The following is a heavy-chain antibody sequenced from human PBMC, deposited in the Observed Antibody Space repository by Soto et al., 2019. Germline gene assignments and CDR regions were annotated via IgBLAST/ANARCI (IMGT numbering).Heavy chain of an antibody. CDR2: ISYDETNE. Sequence: PGGSLILSCLASGFTFVIHGMHWVRQAPGKGLEWVAVISYDETNEHYVDSVKGRFTISRDNSKSILYLQMNRLRPEDTAVYKCAKDLRTTIPDYGMDVWGQGTTVTVSS. CDR3: AKDLRTTIPDYGMDV. V-gene: IGHV3-30*18. D-gene: IGHD2-21*01. J-gene: IGHJ6*02. CDR1: GFTFVIHG.